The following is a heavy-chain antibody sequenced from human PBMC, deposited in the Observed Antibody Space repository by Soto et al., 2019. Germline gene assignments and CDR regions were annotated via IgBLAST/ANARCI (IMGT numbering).Heavy chain of an antibody. D-gene: IGHD1-1*01. Sequence: GGSLRLSCSVSGFTFSAYWMHWVRQVPGKGLTWVSRISDDGSTATYADSVKGRFVISRDNAKNSLYLEMNTLRADDSGLYYCARGPRVSSTGTGAHWGRETLVTV. CDR3: ARGPRVSSTGTGAH. CDR2: ISDDGSTA. CDR1: GFTFSAYW. J-gene: IGHJ4*02. V-gene: IGHV3-74*01.